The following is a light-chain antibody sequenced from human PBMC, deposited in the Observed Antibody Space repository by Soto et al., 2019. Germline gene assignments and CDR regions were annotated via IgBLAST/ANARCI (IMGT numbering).Light chain of an antibody. CDR1: QSISSW. V-gene: IGKV1-5*03. J-gene: IGKJ1*01. Sequence: DIQMTQSPSTLSASVGDRVTITCRASQSISSWLAWYQQKAGKAPKLLIYKASSLESGVPSRFSGSGSGTEFTLTISSLQPDDFATDYCQQYSTYPLPFGQGTKVDI. CDR3: QQYSTYPLP. CDR2: KAS.